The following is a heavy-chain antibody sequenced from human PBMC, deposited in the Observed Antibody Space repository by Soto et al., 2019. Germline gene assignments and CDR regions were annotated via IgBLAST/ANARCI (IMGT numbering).Heavy chain of an antibody. CDR3: ARSRVPTDYSNSLIPTNWFDP. Sequence: PGESLKISCKGSGYSFTSYWIGWVRQMPGKGLEWMGIIYPGDSDTRYSPSFQGQVTISADKSISTAYLQWSSLKASDTAMYYCARSRVPTDYSNSLIPTNWFDPWGQGTLVTVSS. D-gene: IGHD4-4*01. CDR2: IYPGDSDT. CDR1: GYSFTSYW. J-gene: IGHJ5*02. V-gene: IGHV5-51*01.